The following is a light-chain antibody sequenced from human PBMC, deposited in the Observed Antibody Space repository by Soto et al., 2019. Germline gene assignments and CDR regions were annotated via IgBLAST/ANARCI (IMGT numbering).Light chain of an antibody. CDR2: GNN. V-gene: IGLV1-40*01. CDR3: QSYDSDVTGYV. J-gene: IGLJ1*01. CDR1: NANLGAGFD. Sequence: QSVLTQPLTVSGAPGQRVTISCTGSNANLGAGFDVHWYQQLPGTAPKLLIYGNNIRPSGVPDRFSGSRSATSASLAITGLQAADEAEYYCQSYDSDVTGYVFGTGTKVTVL.